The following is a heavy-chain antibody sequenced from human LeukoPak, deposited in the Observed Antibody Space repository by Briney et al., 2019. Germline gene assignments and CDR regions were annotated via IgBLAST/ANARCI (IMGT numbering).Heavy chain of an antibody. CDR1: GGSISSGGYY. Sequence: PSETLSLTCTVSGGSISSGGYYWSWIRQPPGKGLEWIGYIYHSGSTYYNPSLKSRVTISVDRSKNQFSLKLSSVTAADTAVYYCARAHPRRIAAAGPHIDYWGQGTLVTVSS. CDR2: IYHSGST. CDR3: ARAHPRRIAAAGPHIDY. D-gene: IGHD6-13*01. J-gene: IGHJ4*02. V-gene: IGHV4-30-2*01.